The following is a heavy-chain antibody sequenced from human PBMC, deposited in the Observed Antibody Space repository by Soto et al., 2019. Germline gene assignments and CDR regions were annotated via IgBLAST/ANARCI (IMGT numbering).Heavy chain of an antibody. CDR3: ARAVGHCTSSGSCYSSTFINYKCAFDV. Sequence: FQLVQSGAEVKKPGTSMKVSCKASGYTFRAYGISWVRHAPGQGIEWLGWISAYSGNTDYAQNVRGRVTMTTDTGTSNAYMELTSLTSDDTAVYYCARAVGHCTSSGSCYSSTFINYKCAFDVWGQGTPLTVS. D-gene: IGHD2-2*01. CDR2: ISAYSGNT. J-gene: IGHJ6*02. CDR1: GYTFRAYG. V-gene: IGHV1-18*01.